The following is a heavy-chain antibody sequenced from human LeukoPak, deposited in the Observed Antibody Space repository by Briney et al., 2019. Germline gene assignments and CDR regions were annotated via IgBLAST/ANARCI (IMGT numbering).Heavy chain of an antibody. CDR1: GYTFTSYG. CDR2: ISAYNGNT. J-gene: IGHJ6*02. Sequence: ASVKVSCKASGYTFTSYGISWVRRAPGQGLEWMGWISAYNGNTNYAQKLQGRVTMTTDTSTSTAYMELRSLRSDDTAVYYCARDNPATAIPEYYYYGMDVWGQGTTVTVSS. CDR3: ARDNPATAIPEYYYYGMDV. D-gene: IGHD2-2*02. V-gene: IGHV1-18*01.